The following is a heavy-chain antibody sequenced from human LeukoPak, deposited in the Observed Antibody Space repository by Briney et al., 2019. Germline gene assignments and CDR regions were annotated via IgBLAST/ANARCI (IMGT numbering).Heavy chain of an antibody. CDR2: IGSTGGDT. V-gene: IGHV3-64D*09. CDR3: KSSPTSRIDS. CDR1: GFTFSTSP. J-gene: IGHJ4*02. D-gene: IGHD6-13*01. Sequence: GGSVRLSCSASGFTFSTSPMHWVRQAPGKGLEYVSAIGSTGGDTYYADSVKGRFAISRDNCKNTVYLQMSSLRPEDTAIYYCKSSPTSRIDSWGQGTLVTVAS.